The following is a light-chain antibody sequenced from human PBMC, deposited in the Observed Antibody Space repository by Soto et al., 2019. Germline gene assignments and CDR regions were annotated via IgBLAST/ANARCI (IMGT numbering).Light chain of an antibody. CDR1: QNINNY. CDR3: QHYNSYSEA. Sequence: DIQMTQSPSSLSASVGDRVTITCQANQNINNYLNWYQQKPGKAPKLLIYKASTLKSGVPSRFSGSGSGTEFTLTISSLQPDDFATYYCQHYNSYSEAFGQGTKVDIK. J-gene: IGKJ1*01. CDR2: KAS. V-gene: IGKV1-5*03.